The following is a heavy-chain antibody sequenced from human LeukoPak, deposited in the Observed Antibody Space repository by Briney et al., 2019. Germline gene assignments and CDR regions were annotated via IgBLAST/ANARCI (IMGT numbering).Heavy chain of an antibody. CDR1: GYSISSGYY. J-gene: IGHJ4*02. CDR2: IYHSGST. Sequence: NSSETLSLTCAVSGYSISSGYYWGWTRQPPGKGLEWIGNIYHSGSTYYNPSLKSRVTISVDTSKNQFSLKLSSVTAADTAVYYCARLPYHCSSSSCNPTGPDYWGQGTLVTVSS. CDR3: ARLPYHCSSSSCNPTGPDY. V-gene: IGHV4-38-2*01. D-gene: IGHD2-2*01.